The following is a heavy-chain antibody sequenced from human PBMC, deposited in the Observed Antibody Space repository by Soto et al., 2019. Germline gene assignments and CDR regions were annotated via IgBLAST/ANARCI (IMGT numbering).Heavy chain of an antibody. J-gene: IGHJ6*02. CDR2: IIPIFGTA. Sequence: ASVKVSCKASGGTFSSYAISWVRQAPGQGLEWMGGIIPIFGTANYAQKFQGRVTITVDESTSTAYMELSSLRSEDTAVYYCASLVVPAAMGGYYYYGMDVWGQGTTVTVSS. CDR1: GGTFSSYA. CDR3: ASLVVPAAMGGYYYYGMDV. D-gene: IGHD2-2*01. V-gene: IGHV1-69*13.